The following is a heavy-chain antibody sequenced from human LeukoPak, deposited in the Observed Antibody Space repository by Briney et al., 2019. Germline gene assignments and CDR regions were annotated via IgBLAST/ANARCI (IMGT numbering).Heavy chain of an antibody. CDR1: GGSISSYY. CDR2: IYTSGST. CDR3: ASDRYRGPHDFDI. Sequence: SETLSLTCTVSGGSISSYYRSWIRQPAGKGLEWIGGIYTSGSTNYNPSLKSRVTMSVDTSKNQFSVKLNSVTAADTAVDDCASDRYRGPHDFDIWGQGTMVTVSS. D-gene: IGHD1-1*01. V-gene: IGHV4-4*07. J-gene: IGHJ3*02.